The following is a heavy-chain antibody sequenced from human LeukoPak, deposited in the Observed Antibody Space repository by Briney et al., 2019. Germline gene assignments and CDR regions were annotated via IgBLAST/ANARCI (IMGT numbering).Heavy chain of an antibody. J-gene: IGHJ4*02. CDR2: IKEDGTEK. V-gene: IGHV3-7*01. Sequence: GGSLRLSCAASGFTFNAFNMNWVRQAPGKGLEWVANIKEDGTEKNYVDSVKGRFTISRDNVKKSLYLEMNSLRVEDTAVYYCARGRWSDYWGQGTQVTVCS. D-gene: IGHD5-24*01. CDR3: ARGRWSDY. CDR1: GFTFNAFN.